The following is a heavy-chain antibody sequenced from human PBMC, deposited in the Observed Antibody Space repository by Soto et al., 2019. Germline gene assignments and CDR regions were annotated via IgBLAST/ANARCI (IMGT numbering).Heavy chain of an antibody. CDR1: GYTFTSYD. CDR2: MNPNSGNT. V-gene: IGHV1-8*01. Sequence: QVQLVQSGAEVKKPGASVKVSCKASGYTFTSYDINWVRQATGQGLEWMGWMNPNSGNTGYAQKFQGRVTMTRNTSISTTYMGMSSPRSEDPAVYYCARRGYGSSCYYYYYYGMDVWGQGTTVTVSS. J-gene: IGHJ6*02. CDR3: ARRGYGSSCYYYYYYGMDV. D-gene: IGHD6-13*01.